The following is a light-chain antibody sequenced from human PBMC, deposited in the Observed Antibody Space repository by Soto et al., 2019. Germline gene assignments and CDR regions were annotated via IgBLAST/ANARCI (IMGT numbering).Light chain of an antibody. CDR2: GAS. CDR1: QSVSSN. CDR3: QQYNNWPPGIT. V-gene: IGKV3-15*01. J-gene: IGKJ5*01. Sequence: EIVMRQSRSTLSVSPGERVTLSCSASQSVSSNLAWYQQKPGQAPRLLIYGASTRATGIPARFSGSGSGTEFTLTISSLQSEDFAVYYCQQYNNWPPGITLGQGTRLEI.